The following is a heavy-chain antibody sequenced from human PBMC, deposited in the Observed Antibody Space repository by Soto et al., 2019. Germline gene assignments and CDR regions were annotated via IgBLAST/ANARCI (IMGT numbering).Heavy chain of an antibody. J-gene: IGHJ4*02. V-gene: IGHV3-21*01. Sequence: GGSLRLSCAASGFTFSSYSMNWVRQAPGKGLEWVSSISSSSSYIYYADSVKGRFTISRDNAKNSLYLQMNSLRAEDTAVYYCAREGIVATIDYWGQGTLVTVSS. CDR3: AREGIVATIDY. CDR1: GFTFSSYS. CDR2: ISSSSSYI. D-gene: IGHD5-12*01.